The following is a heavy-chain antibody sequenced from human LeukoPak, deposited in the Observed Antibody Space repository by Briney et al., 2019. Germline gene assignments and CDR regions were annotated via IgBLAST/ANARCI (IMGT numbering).Heavy chain of an antibody. Sequence: SETLSLTCTVSGGSISSYYWSWIRQPPGKGLEWIGYIYYSGSTNYNPSLKSRVTISVDTSKNQFSLKLSSVTAADTAVYYCARQLWFGELKYGMDVWGQGTTVTVSS. CDR3: ARQLWFGELKYGMDV. J-gene: IGHJ6*02. CDR1: GGSISSYY. D-gene: IGHD3-10*01. V-gene: IGHV4-59*08. CDR2: IYYSGST.